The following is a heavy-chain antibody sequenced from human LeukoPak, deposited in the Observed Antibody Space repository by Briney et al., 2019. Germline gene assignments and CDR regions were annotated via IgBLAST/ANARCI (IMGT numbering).Heavy chain of an antibody. CDR2: IGAYNGDT. D-gene: IGHD2-15*01. J-gene: IGHJ4*02. CDR1: VYTFTIFG. Sequence: ASVTVSCKPSVYTFTIFGISWVRQAPGQGLEWMGWIGAYNGDTNYAQKFQGRVTMTTDTSTSTAYMDLRSLRSDDTAVYYCTRDHCRGDNCPSFDYWGQGTLVTVSS. CDR3: TRDHCRGDNCPSFDY. V-gene: IGHV1-18*04.